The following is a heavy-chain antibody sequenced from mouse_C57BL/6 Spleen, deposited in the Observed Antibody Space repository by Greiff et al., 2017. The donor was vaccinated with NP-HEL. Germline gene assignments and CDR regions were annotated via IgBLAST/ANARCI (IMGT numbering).Heavy chain of an antibody. J-gene: IGHJ2*01. CDR3: ARVVMWYFDY. D-gene: IGHD2-2*01. CDR1: GFTFSDYY. CDR2: INYDGSST. Sequence: EVMLVESEGGLVQPGSSMKLSCTASGFTFSDYYMAWVRQVPEKGLEWVANINYDGSSTYYLDSLKSRFIISRDNAKNILYLQMSSLKSEDTATYYCARVVMWYFDYWGQGTTLTVSS. V-gene: IGHV5-16*01.